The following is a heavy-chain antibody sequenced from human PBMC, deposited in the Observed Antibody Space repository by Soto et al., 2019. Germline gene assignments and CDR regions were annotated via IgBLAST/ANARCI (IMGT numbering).Heavy chain of an antibody. Sequence: QVQLVQSGAEVKKPGASVKVSCKASGYTFTGYYMHWVRQAPGQGLEWMGWINPNSGGTNYAQKFQGWVTMTRDTSVSTAYMELSRLRSDDMAVYYCARGGDDYGDPGGGWFDPWGQGTLVTVSS. CDR1: GYTFTGYY. J-gene: IGHJ5*02. V-gene: IGHV1-2*04. CDR2: INPNSGGT. CDR3: ARGGDDYGDPGGGWFDP. D-gene: IGHD4-17*01.